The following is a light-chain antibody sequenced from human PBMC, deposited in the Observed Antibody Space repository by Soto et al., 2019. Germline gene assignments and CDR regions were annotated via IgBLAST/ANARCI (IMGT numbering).Light chain of an antibody. V-gene: IGKV3-15*01. Sequence: ETVMTQSPATLSVSPGERATLSCRASQSVNTNLAWYQQKPGQAPRLLIYAASTRATGIPGRFSGSGSGTEFTLTISSLQSEDSAVYYCQQFNNWPRTFGQGTKVEIK. CDR1: QSVNTN. CDR2: AAS. J-gene: IGKJ1*01. CDR3: QQFNNWPRT.